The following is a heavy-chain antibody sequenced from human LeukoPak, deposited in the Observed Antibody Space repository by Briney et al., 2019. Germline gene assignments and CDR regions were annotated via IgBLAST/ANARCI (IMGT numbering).Heavy chain of an antibody. CDR1: GFGVHTFA. Sequence: GGSLRLSCAVSGFGVHTFAMSWVRQALGKGLEWLASITKYDGRLYYADSVRGRFTISRDTSQNELYLQMNSLRVDDSAIYYCAKDHSADGWPTFEYWGRGTLVTVSS. V-gene: IGHV3-23*01. CDR3: AKDHSADGWPTFEY. CDR2: ITKYDGRL. J-gene: IGHJ4*02. D-gene: IGHD5-24*01.